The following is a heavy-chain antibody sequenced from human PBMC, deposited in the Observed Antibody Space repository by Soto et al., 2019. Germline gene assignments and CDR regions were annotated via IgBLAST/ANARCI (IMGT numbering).Heavy chain of an antibody. J-gene: IGHJ6*03. CDR1: GFTFSNAW. V-gene: IGHV3-15*01. D-gene: IGHD2-2*01. Sequence: GGSLRLSCAASGFTFSNAWMSWVRQAPGKGLEWVGRIKSKTDGGTTDYAAPVKGRFTISRDDSKNTLYLQMNSLKTEDTAVYYCTTDPHEEYQLRISPRSYYYMDVWGKGTTVTVSS. CDR2: IKSKTDGGTT. CDR3: TTDPHEEYQLRISPRSYYYMDV.